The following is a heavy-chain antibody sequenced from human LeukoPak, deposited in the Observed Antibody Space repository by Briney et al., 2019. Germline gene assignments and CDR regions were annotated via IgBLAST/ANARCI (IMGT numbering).Heavy chain of an antibody. CDR3: ATGRYYYDSSGYNPTGAEFFNH. CDR1: GSTLTELS. CDR2: SDPEDGET. D-gene: IGHD3-22*01. V-gene: IGHV1-24*01. J-gene: IGHJ1*01. Sequence: ASVKVSCKVFGSTLTELSMHWVRQAPAKGLQWMGSSDPEDGETIYAQKFQGRVTMTEDTSTDTAYMELSSLGPEDTAVYYCATGRYYYDSSGYNPTGAEFFNHWGQGTLVLVSS.